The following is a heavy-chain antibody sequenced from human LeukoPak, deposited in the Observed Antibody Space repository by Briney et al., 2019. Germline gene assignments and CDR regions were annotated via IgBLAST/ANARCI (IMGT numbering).Heavy chain of an antibody. Sequence: GGSLRLSCAASGFTFSSYSMNWLRQTPGKGLEWVSYVSSNSDTITYADSVKGRFTISRDNAKNSLYLQMNSLRAEDTAVYYCARVGRPLTQDNWFDHWGQGTLVTVS. CDR3: ARVGRPLTQDNWFDH. CDR2: VSSNSDTI. J-gene: IGHJ5*02. CDR1: GFTFSSYS. D-gene: IGHD2-15*01. V-gene: IGHV3-48*01.